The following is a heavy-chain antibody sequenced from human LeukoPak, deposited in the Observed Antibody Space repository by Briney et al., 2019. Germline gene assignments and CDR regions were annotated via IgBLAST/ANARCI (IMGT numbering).Heavy chain of an antibody. Sequence: GGSLRLSCAASGFTFSSYAMHWVRQAPGKGLEWVAVISYDGSNKYYADSVKGRFTISRDNSKNTLYLQMNSLRAEDTAVYCCAREWELNYFDYWGQGTLVTVSS. V-gene: IGHV3-30-3*01. CDR2: ISYDGSNK. CDR3: AREWELNYFDY. CDR1: GFTFSSYA. J-gene: IGHJ4*02. D-gene: IGHD1-26*01.